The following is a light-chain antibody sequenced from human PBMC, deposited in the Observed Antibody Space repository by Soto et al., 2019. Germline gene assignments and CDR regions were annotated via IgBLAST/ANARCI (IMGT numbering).Light chain of an antibody. CDR3: SSYAGVKNFVV. CDR1: NSDIGTYIY. V-gene: IGLV2-8*01. CDR2: EVT. J-gene: IGLJ2*01. Sequence: QSVLTQPPSASGSPGQSVNISCTGTNSDIGTYIYVSWYQQHPGKGPKLIIYEVTKRPSGVPDRFSGSKSGNTASLTVSGLQTEDEADHYCSSYAGVKNFVVFGGGTKVTVL.